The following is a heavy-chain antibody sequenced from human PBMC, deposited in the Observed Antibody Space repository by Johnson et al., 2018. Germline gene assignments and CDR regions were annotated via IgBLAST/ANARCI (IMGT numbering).Heavy chain of an antibody. D-gene: IGHD2-2*01. Sequence: QVQLVQSGGGVVQPGRSLRLSCVASGFTFSSYGMHWVRQAPGKGLEWVALIWYDGSNKYFADSVKGRFTIPRDNSKNTLYLQMNRLRAEDTAVYYWARNAPTGDYFDYWGQGTLVTVSS. V-gene: IGHV3-33*01. CDR1: GFTFSSYG. CDR2: IWYDGSNK. J-gene: IGHJ4*02. CDR3: ARNAPTGDYFDY.